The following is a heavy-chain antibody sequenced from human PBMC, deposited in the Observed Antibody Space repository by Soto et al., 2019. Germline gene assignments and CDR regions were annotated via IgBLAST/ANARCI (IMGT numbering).Heavy chain of an antibody. D-gene: IGHD6-6*01. Sequence: SETLSLTCTVSGGSISSYYWSWIRQPPGKGLEWIGYIYYSGSTNYNPSLKSRVTISVDTSKNQFSLKLSSVTAADTAVYYRARDLGYSSSRWGQGTLVTVSS. CDR2: IYYSGST. V-gene: IGHV4-59*01. CDR1: GGSISSYY. CDR3: ARDLGYSSSR. J-gene: IGHJ4*02.